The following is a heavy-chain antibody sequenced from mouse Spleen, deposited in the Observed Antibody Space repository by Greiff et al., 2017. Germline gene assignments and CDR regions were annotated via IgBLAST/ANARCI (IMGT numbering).Heavy chain of an antibody. CDR3: GGLLFAY. D-gene: IGHD3-3*01. CDR2: IDPSDSYT. Sequence: QVQLQQPGAELVMPGASVKLSCKASGYTFTSYWMHWVKQRPGQGLEWIGEIDPSDSYTNYNQKFKGKATLTVDKSSSTAYMQLSSLTSEDSAVYYCGGLLFAYWGQGTLVTVSA. CDR1: GYTFTSYW. V-gene: IGHV1-69*01. J-gene: IGHJ3*01.